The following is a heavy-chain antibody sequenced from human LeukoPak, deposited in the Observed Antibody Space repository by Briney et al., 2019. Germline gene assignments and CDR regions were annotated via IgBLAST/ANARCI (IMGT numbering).Heavy chain of an antibody. CDR1: GYTFTSYY. Sequence: ASVKVSCKASGYTFTSYYMHWVRQAPGQGLEWMGIINPSGDNTWYAQKFQGRVTMTRDMATSTDYLEVSSLRSEDTAVYYCARDNSLRDTAWWFDPWGQGTLVTVSS. D-gene: IGHD5-24*01. V-gene: IGHV1-46*01. CDR2: INPSGDNT. CDR3: ARDNSLRDTAWWFDP. J-gene: IGHJ5*02.